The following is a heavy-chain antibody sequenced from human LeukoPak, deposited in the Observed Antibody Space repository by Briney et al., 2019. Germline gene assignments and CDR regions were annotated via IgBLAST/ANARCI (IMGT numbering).Heavy chain of an antibody. CDR2: IYYSGST. CDR3: AREIKEWELAFDY. J-gene: IGHJ4*02. V-gene: IGHV4-59*01. Sequence: SETLSLTCTVSGGSISSYYWSWIRQPPGKGLEWIGYIYYSGSTNYNPSLKSRVTISVDTSKNQFSLKLSSVTAADTAVYYCAREIKEWELAFDYWGQGTLVTVSS. D-gene: IGHD1-26*01. CDR1: GGSISSYY.